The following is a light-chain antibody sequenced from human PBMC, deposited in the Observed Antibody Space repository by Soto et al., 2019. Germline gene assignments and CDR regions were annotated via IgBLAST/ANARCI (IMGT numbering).Light chain of an antibody. CDR1: QSVGNN. Sequence: EIVVTQSPATLSVSPGERATLSCRASQSVGNNFAWYQQKPGQAPRLLIFATSTRATGVPARFSGSGSGTEFTLTISSLQSEDFAVYYCQQYGDWPLTFGGRDKVEIE. CDR2: ATS. V-gene: IGKV3-15*01. J-gene: IGKJ4*01. CDR3: QQYGDWPLT.